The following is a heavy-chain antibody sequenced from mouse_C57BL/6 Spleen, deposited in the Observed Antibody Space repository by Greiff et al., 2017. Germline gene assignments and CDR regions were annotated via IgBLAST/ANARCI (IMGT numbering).Heavy chain of an antibody. D-gene: IGHD1-1*01. J-gene: IGHJ1*03. Sequence: QVQLQQSGAELVRPGASVTLSCKASGYTFTDYEMHWVKQTPVHGLEWIGAIDPETGGTAYNQKFKGKAILTADKSSSTAYMELRSLTSEDSAVYYCTRNGSSFLYWYFDVWGTGTTVTVSS. V-gene: IGHV1-15*01. CDR2: IDPETGGT. CDR1: GYTFTDYE. CDR3: TRNGSSFLYWYFDV.